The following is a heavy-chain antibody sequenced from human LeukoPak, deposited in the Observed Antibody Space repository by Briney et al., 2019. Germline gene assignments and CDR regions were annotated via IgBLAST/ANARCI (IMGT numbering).Heavy chain of an antibody. CDR2: ISGSGGST. CDR3: AKGTTVTTAAAL. V-gene: IGHV3-23*01. Sequence: GGSLRLSCAASGFTFNSYAMSWVRQAPGKGLEWVSAISGSGGSTYYADSVKGRFTISRDNSKNTLYLQMNSLRAEDTAVYYCAKGTTVTTAAALWGQGTLVTVSS. CDR1: GFTFNSYA. D-gene: IGHD4-17*01. J-gene: IGHJ4*02.